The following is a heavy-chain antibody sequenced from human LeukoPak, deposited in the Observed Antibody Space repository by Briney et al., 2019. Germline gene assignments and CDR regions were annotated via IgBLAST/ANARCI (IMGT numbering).Heavy chain of an antibody. CDR3: ARARLVYYYDSSGYYKKPYYFDY. Sequence: SETLSLTCAVYGGSFSGYYWSWIRQPPGKGLEWTGEINHSGSTNYNPSLKSRVTISVDTSKNQFSLKLSSVTAADTAVYYCARARLVYYYDSSGYYKKPYYFDYWGQGTLVTVSS. J-gene: IGHJ4*02. V-gene: IGHV4-34*01. CDR1: GGSFSGYY. D-gene: IGHD3-22*01. CDR2: INHSGST.